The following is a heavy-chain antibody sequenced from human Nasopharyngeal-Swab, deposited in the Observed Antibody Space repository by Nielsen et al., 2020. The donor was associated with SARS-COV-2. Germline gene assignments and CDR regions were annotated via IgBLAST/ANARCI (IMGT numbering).Heavy chain of an antibody. D-gene: IGHD3-22*01. CDR2: INHSGST. V-gene: IGHV4-34*01. CDR3: ARARGDSSGFSY. J-gene: IGHJ4*01. Sequence: WIRQPPGKGLEWIGQINHSGSTNYNPSLKSRVTISVDTPKNHFSLELIPVTAADTAVYYCARARGDSSGFSYWGQGTLVTVSS.